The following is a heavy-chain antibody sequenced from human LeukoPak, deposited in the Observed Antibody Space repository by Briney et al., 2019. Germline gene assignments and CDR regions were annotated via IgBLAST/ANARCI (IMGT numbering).Heavy chain of an antibody. CDR1: GDSVSSNSAA. CDR3: ARDLSGYFVH. D-gene: IGHD1-1*01. CDR2: TYYRSKWYN. V-gene: IGHV6-1*01. J-gene: IGHJ4*02. Sequence: SQTPSLTCAISGDSVSSNSAAWYWIRQSPSRGLEWLGRTYYRSKWYNDYAVSVKGRITIDPDTSKNQFSLQLSSVTPEDTAVYYCARDLSGYFVHWGQGILVTVSS.